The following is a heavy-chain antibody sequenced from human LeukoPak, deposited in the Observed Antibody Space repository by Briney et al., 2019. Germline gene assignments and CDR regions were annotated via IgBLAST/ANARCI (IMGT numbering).Heavy chain of an antibody. J-gene: IGHJ5*02. CDR1: GFTFSNYA. V-gene: IGHV3-23*01. D-gene: IGHD3-10*01. CDR2: IRAGGGST. CDR3: AKDGGSGMGFDP. Sequence: GGSLRLSCAASGFTFSNYAMTWVRQAPGKGLEWVSGIRAGGGSTNFADSVRGRFTLSTDNSKNTLYLQMNSLRAEDAAMYYCAKDGGSGMGFDPWGQGTLVTVSS.